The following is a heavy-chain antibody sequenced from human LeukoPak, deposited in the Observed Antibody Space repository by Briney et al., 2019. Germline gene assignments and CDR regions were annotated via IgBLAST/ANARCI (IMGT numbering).Heavy chain of an antibody. CDR3: ARYQLLSPYYFDY. V-gene: IGHV4-59*08. CDR1: GGSISSYY. CDR2: IYYSGST. D-gene: IGHD2-2*01. J-gene: IGHJ4*02. Sequence: SETLSPTCTVSGGSISSYYWSWIRQPPGKGLEWIGYIYYSGSTNYNPSLKSRVTISVDTSKNQFSLKLSSVTAADTAVYYCARYQLLSPYYFDYWGQGTLVTVSS.